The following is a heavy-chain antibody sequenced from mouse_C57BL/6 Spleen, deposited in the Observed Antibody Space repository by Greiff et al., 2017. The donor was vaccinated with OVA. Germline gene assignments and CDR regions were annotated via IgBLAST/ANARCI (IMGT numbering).Heavy chain of an antibody. D-gene: IGHD4-1*01. V-gene: IGHV3-6*01. J-gene: IGHJ1*03. CDR2: ISYDGSN. CDR3: ARVSWDGYFDV. Sequence: EVKLLESGPGLVKPSQSLSLTCSVTGYSITSGYYWNWIRQFPGNKLEWMGYISYDGSNNYNPSLKNRISITRDTSKNQFFLKLNSVTTEDTATYYCARVSWDGYFDVWGTGTTVTVSS. CDR1: GYSITSGYY.